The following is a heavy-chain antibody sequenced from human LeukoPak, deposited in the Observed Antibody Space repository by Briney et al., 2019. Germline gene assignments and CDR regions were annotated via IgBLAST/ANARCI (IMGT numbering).Heavy chain of an antibody. J-gene: IGHJ5*02. CDR2: IYYSGST. V-gene: IGHV4-39*01. CDR1: GGSISSSSYY. CDR3: ARHPDFWSGYSFDP. Sequence: SETLSLTCTVSGGSISSSSYYWGWIRQPPGKGLEWIGSIYYSGSTYYNPSLKSRITISVDTSKNQFSLKLSSVTAADTAVYYCARHPDFWSGYSFDPWGQGTLVTVSS. D-gene: IGHD3-3*01.